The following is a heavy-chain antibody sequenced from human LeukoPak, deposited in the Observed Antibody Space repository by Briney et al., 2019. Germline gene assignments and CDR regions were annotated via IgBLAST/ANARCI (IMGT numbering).Heavy chain of an antibody. CDR3: ARHINYYDSSGYYYHDAFDI. CDR2: IYYSGST. Sequence: SETLSLTCTVSGDSISSYYWNWVRQPPGKGLEWIGYIYYSGSTNCNPSLKSRVTISVDTSKNQFSLKLSSVTAADTAVYYCARHINYYDSSGYYYHDAFDIWGQGTMVTVSS. J-gene: IGHJ3*02. D-gene: IGHD3-22*01. V-gene: IGHV4-59*08. CDR1: GDSISSYY.